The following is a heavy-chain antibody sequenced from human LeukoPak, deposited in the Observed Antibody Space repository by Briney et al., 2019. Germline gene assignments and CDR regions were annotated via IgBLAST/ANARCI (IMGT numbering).Heavy chain of an antibody. CDR2: INPNNGAT. V-gene: IGHV1-2*05. D-gene: IGHD4-23*01. CDR3: ARGWLAETTVVTPYNY. CDR1: GYTFTGYY. J-gene: IGHJ4*02. Sequence: ASVKVSCKASGYTFTGYYMHWVRQAPGQGLEWMGRINPNNGATNYAQKLQGRVTITGDTSISTAYMELSSLRSEDTGVYYCARGWLAETTVVTPYNYWGQGTLVTVSS.